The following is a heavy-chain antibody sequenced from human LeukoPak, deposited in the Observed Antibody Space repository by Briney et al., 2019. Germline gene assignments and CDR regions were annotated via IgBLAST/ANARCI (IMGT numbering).Heavy chain of an antibody. CDR1: GYTFTSYA. Sequence: GASVKVSCKASGYTFTSYAMHWVRQAPGQGLEWMGWISGYNGNANYAQKFQGRVTMTTDTSTTTVYMELSSLRFDDTAIYYCARRGYCSSSTCAFDFWGQGALVTVSS. V-gene: IGHV1-18*01. J-gene: IGHJ4*02. D-gene: IGHD2-2*01. CDR3: ARRGYCSSSTCAFDF. CDR2: ISGYNGNA.